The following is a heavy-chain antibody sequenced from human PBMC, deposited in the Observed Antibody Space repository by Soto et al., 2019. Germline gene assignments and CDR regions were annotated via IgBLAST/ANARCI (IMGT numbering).Heavy chain of an antibody. D-gene: IGHD3-10*01. CDR2: IATAGNT. CDR1: GFIFSDHD. Sequence: EVQLVESGGGLVQPGGSLRLSCAASGFIFSDHDMHWVRQPTGKPLEWVSTIATAGNTYYAGSVKGRVTISRDNAKNSLYLQMKSLRAGDTAVYYCARWYYYASGSLIDYWGQGTLVTVSS. V-gene: IGHV3-13*01. CDR3: ARWYYYASGSLIDY. J-gene: IGHJ4*02.